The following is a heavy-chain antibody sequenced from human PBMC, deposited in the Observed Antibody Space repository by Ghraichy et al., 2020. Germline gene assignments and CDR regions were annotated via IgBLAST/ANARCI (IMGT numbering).Heavy chain of an antibody. CDR3: ATDRLSVGATERDS. J-gene: IGHJ5*01. CDR1: GDSSGTYG. Sequence: ASVKVSCKASGDSSGTYGLTWVRQAPGQGLEWMGWIRNNDDDTDYAQKFHGIVRMTTDTSTKTTYMHRWGLTSDDTAIYYCATDRLSVGATERDSWGQGTLVTVSS. CDR2: IRNNDDDT. V-gene: IGHV1-18*01. D-gene: IGHD1-26*01.